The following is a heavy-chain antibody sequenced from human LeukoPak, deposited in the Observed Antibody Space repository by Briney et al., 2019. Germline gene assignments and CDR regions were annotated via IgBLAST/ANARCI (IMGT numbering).Heavy chain of an antibody. V-gene: IGHV1-2*06. CDR1: GYTFTGYY. D-gene: IGHD1-26*01. J-gene: IGHJ4*02. CDR3: TRESGTYHGNDY. CDR2: INPNNGAT. Sequence: ASVKVSCKASGYTFTGYYMHWVRQAPGQGLEWMGRINPNNGATNYAQKLQGRVTITGDTSISTAYMELSSLRSDDTAVYYCTRESGTYHGNDYWGQGTLVSVSS.